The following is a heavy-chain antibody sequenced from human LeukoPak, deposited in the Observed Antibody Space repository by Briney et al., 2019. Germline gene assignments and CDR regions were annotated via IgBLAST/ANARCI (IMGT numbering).Heavy chain of an antibody. J-gene: IGHJ4*02. CDR3: ARDGPDFWSGYQYYFDY. Sequence: GASVKDSCKASGYTFTSYGISWVRQAPGQGLEWMGWISAYNGNTNYAQKLQGRVTMTTDTSTSTAYMELRSLRSDDTAVYYCARDGPDFWSGYQYYFDYWGQGTLVTVSS. V-gene: IGHV1-18*01. D-gene: IGHD3-3*01. CDR1: GYTFTSYG. CDR2: ISAYNGNT.